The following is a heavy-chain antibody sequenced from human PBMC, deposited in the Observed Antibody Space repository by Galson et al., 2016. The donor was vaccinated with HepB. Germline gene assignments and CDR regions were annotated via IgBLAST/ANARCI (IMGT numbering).Heavy chain of an antibody. CDR1: GGSIRSRGYY. CDR2: VYYSGDT. V-gene: IGHV4-39*07. Sequence: SETLSLTCAVSGGSIRSRGYYWGWIRQTPGKGLEWIGSVYYSGDTYYNPSLKSRVTVWLDTSMNQFSLDLRSVTAADTAVYYCVRDIRGSSTMYGTSFDFWGQGTLVAVSS. J-gene: IGHJ4*02. D-gene: IGHD2-2*01. CDR3: VRDIRGSSTMYGTSFDF.